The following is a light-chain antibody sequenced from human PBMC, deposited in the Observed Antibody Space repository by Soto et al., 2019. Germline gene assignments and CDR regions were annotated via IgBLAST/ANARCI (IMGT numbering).Light chain of an antibody. CDR3: LQHNSYPRT. J-gene: IGKJ1*01. Sequence: DIQMTQSPSSLSASVGDRVTITCRASQAITNDLSWYQQKPGEPPKRLIYAASTLHSGVPSRFSGSGSGTEFTLTISSLQPEDFANYFCLQHNSYPRTFGQGTKVEIK. V-gene: IGKV1-17*01. CDR1: QAITND. CDR2: AAS.